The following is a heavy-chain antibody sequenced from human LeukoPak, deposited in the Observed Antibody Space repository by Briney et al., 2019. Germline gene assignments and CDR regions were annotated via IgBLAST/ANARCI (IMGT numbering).Heavy chain of an antibody. CDR2: INHSGST. CDR3: ARGLNDSWTGENY. Sequence: SETLSLTCTVSGGSISSYYWSWIRQPPGKGLEWIGEINHSGSTNYNPSLKSRVTISLDTSKSQFSLKGRYVTAADTAVYYCARGLNDSWTGENYWGQGTLVTVSS. CDR1: GGSISSYY. D-gene: IGHD3-3*01. V-gene: IGHV4-34*01. J-gene: IGHJ4*02.